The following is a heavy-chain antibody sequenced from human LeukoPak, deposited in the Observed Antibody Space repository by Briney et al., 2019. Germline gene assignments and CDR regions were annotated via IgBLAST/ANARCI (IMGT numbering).Heavy chain of an antibody. D-gene: IGHD3-3*01. V-gene: IGHV4-30-4*08. CDR2: IYYSGST. CDR1: GGSISSGDYY. CDR3: ARVGSYYDFWSGNSPDAFDI. J-gene: IGHJ3*02. Sequence: PSETLSLTCTVSGGSISSGDYYWSWIRQPPGKGLEWIGYIYYSGSTYYNPSLKSRVTISVDTSKNQFSLKLSSVTAADTAVYYCARVGSYYDFWSGNSPDAFDIWGQGTMVTVSS.